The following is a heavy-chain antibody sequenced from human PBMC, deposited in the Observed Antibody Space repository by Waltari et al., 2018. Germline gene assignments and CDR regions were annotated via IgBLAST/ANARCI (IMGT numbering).Heavy chain of an antibody. CDR3: ARCRPPFTVTTLKCYFDY. CDR1: GGSISSYY. CDR2: IYTSGST. Sequence: QVQLQESGPGLVKPSETLSLTCTVSGGSISSYYWSWIRQPAGKGLEWIGRIYTSGSTNYNPSLKSRVTMSLDTSKNQFSLKLSSVTAADTAVYYCARCRPPFTVTTLKCYFDYWGQGTLVTVSS. J-gene: IGHJ4*02. V-gene: IGHV4-4*07. D-gene: IGHD4-17*01.